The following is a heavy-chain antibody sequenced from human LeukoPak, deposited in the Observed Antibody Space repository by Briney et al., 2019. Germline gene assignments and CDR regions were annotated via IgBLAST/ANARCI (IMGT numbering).Heavy chain of an antibody. D-gene: IGHD3-22*01. V-gene: IGHV3-15*01. CDR2: IKSKTDGGTT. J-gene: IGHJ6*02. CDR3: TTPLDDSSGYYFPYYYYYYGMDV. Sequence: WIRQPPGKGLEWVGRIKSKTDGGTTDYAAPVKGRFTISRDDSKNTLYLQMNSLKTEDTAVYYCTTPLDDSSGYYFPYYYYYYGMDVWGQGTTATVSS.